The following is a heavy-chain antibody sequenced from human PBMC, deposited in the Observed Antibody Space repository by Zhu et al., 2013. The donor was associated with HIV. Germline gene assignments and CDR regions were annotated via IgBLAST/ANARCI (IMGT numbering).Heavy chain of an antibody. CDR2: MNPNSGNT. J-gene: IGHJ6*01. CDR3: ARGRVPGGDGVGVWDV. V-gene: IGHV1-8*01. CDR1: GYTFTSYD. Sequence: QVQVVQSGAEVKKPGASVKVSCKASGYTFTSYDINWVRQATGQGLEWMGWMNPNSGNTGYAQKFQGRVTMTRNTSISTAYMELSSLRSEDTAVYYCARGRVPGGDGVGVWDVWGPRGPRSPSPQ. D-gene: IGHD2-21*02.